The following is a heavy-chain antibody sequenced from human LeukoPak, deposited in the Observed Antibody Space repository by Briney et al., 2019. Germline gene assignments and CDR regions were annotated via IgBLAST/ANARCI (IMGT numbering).Heavy chain of an antibody. CDR3: AKSSRDYGNAFDI. CDR1: GFTFINYA. V-gene: IGHV3-23*01. D-gene: IGHD4-17*01. Sequence: GGSLRLSCAASGFTFINYAMSWVRQAPGKGLEWVSAISGGGGSTYYADSVKGRFTISRDNSKNTLYLQMNSLRAEDTAVYYCAKSSRDYGNAFDIWGQGTMVTVSS. CDR2: ISGGGGST. J-gene: IGHJ3*02.